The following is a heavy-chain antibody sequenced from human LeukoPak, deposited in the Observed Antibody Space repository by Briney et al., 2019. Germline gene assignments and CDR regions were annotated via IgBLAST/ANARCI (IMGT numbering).Heavy chain of an antibody. D-gene: IGHD3-10*01. CDR2: ISGSGTTT. CDR1: GFMFTDHA. J-gene: IGHJ4*02. V-gene: IGHV3-23*01. Sequence: GGSLRLSCAASGFMFTDHALSWVRLAPGKGLEWVSSISGSGTTTYYAESVRGRFTISRDNSKNTVYLQMNSLRADDTALYYCARVLTLWFGALDYWGQGRMVSV. CDR3: ARVLTLWFGALDY.